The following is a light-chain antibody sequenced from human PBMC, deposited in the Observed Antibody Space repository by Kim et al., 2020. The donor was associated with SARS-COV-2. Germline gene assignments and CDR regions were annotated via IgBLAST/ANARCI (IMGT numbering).Light chain of an antibody. CDR1: QTVVHW. CDR3: QQFDSTPSS. Sequence: SSAVGDGAPIPCRASQTVVHWLAWYQNKSGKAPKLLVYKASTLESGVPSRFSGSGSGTEFTLTISSLQPDDFATYYCQQFDSTPSSFGQGTKLEI. J-gene: IGKJ2*03. V-gene: IGKV1-5*03. CDR2: KAS.